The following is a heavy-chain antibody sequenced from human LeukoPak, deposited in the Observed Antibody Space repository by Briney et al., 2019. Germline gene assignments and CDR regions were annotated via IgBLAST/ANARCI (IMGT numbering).Heavy chain of an antibody. V-gene: IGHV4-4*02. Sequence: SGTLSLTCAISGASISSTNWWIWVRQPPGKGLEWIGEMHHSGRTNYNPSLKSRVTISVDTSKNQFSLKLSSVTAADTAVYYCARVGVTAVSGDYWGQGTLVTVSS. CDR2: MHHSGRT. D-gene: IGHD2-21*02. CDR1: GASISSTNW. CDR3: ARVGVTAVSGDY. J-gene: IGHJ4*02.